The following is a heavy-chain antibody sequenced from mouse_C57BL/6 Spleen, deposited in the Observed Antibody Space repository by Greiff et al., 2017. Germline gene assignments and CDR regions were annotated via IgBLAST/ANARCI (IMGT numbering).Heavy chain of an antibody. CDR3: ARLDSNYGFAY. V-gene: IGHV1-64*01. CDR1: GYTFTSYW. D-gene: IGHD2-5*01. J-gene: IGHJ3*01. CDR2: IHPNSGST. Sequence: VQLQQPGAELVKPGASVKLSCKASGYTFTSYWMHWVKQRPGQGLEWIGMIHPNSGSTNYNEKFKSKATLTVDKSSSTAYMQLSSLTSEDSAVYYCARLDSNYGFAYWGQGTLVTVSA.